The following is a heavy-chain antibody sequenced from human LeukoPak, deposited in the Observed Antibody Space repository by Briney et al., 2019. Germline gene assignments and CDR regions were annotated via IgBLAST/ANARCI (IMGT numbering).Heavy chain of an antibody. J-gene: IGHJ4*02. CDR1: GFTFGDYA. CDR3: TRTTTVVTWADIFDY. Sequence: GGSLRLSCTASGFTFGDYAMSWVRQAPGKGLGWVGFIRSKAYGGTTEYAASVKGRFTISRDDSKSTAYLQMNSLKTEDTAVYYCTRTTTVVTWADIFDYWGQGTLVTVSS. CDR2: IRSKAYGGTT. D-gene: IGHD4-23*01. V-gene: IGHV3-49*04.